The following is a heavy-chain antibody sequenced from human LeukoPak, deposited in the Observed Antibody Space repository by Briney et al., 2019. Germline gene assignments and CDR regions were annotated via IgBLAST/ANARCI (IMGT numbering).Heavy chain of an antibody. CDR1: GYTFTGYY. Sequence: ASVKVSCKASGYTFTGYYMYWVRQAPGQGLEWMGWINPNSGGTNFAQNFQGRVTMTRDTSISTAHMELSRLTSDDTAVYYCASARGYCSSTSCPTDAFDIWGQGTMVTVSS. D-gene: IGHD2-2*01. V-gene: IGHV1-2*02. J-gene: IGHJ3*02. CDR3: ASARGYCSSTSCPTDAFDI. CDR2: INPNSGGT.